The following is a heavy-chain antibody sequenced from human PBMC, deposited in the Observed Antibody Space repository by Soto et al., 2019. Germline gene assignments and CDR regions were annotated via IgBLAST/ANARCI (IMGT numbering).Heavy chain of an antibody. D-gene: IGHD2-2*02. CDR2: IYHSGST. CDR3: ARYCSSTSCYSNWFDP. Sequence: SETLSLTCAVSDGSISSGGYSWSWIRQPPGKGLEWIGYIYHSGSTYYNPSLKSRVTISVDRSKNQFSLKLSSVTAADTAVYYCARYCSSTSCYSNWFDPWGQGTLVTVSS. CDR1: DGSISSGGYS. J-gene: IGHJ5*02. V-gene: IGHV4-30-2*01.